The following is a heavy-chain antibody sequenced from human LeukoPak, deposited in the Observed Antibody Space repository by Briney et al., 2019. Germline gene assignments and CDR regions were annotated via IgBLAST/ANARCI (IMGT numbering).Heavy chain of an antibody. CDR1: RFTFSSYS. Sequence: PGGSLRLSCAASRFTFSSYSMNWVRQAPGKGLEWVSSISSSGSYIYYADSVKGRFTISRDNAKNSLYLQMNSLRAEDTAVYYCARDAYPLDPAKNPRATSVIWGQGTMVTVSS. CDR3: ARDAYPLDPAKNPRATSVI. V-gene: IGHV3-21*01. D-gene: IGHD1-1*01. J-gene: IGHJ3*02. CDR2: ISSSGSYI.